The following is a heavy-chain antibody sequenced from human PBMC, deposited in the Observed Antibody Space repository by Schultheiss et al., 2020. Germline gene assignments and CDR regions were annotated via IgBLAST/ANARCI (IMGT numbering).Heavy chain of an antibody. CDR1: GGSISSYY. D-gene: IGHD2-2*02. V-gene: IGHV4-39*01. J-gene: IGHJ6*02. CDR3: ARSYCSSTSCYNYYGMDV. Sequence: SETLSLTCTVSGGSISSYYWGWIRQPPGKGLEWIGSIYYSGSTYYNPSLKSRVTISVDTSKNQFSLKLSSVTAADTAVYYCARSYCSSTSCYNYYGMDVWGQGTTVTVSS. CDR2: IYYSGST.